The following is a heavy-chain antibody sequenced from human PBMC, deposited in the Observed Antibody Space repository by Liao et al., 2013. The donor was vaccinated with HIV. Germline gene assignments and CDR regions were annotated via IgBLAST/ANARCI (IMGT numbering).Heavy chain of an antibody. Sequence: QVQLQESGPVVVKPSETLSLICTVSGGSISSYNWNWIRQPAGKGLEWIGRVSASGGAVYNPSLKSRVTMSVDTSKNQFSLNLNSVIAADTAIYYCARGGVFIDYWGQGTLVTVSS. V-gene: IGHV4-4*07. J-gene: IGHJ4*02. D-gene: IGHD3-10*01. CDR1: GGSISSYN. CDR3: ARGGVFIDY. CDR2: VSASGGA.